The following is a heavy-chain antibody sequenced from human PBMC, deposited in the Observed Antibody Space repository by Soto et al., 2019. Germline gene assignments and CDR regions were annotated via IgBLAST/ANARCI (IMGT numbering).Heavy chain of an antibody. CDR3: ARVLPREYSIIGDYYYGMDV. D-gene: IGHD6-6*01. Sequence: QVQLVQSGAEVKKPGSSVKVSCKASGGTFSSYAISWVRQAPGQGLEWMGGIIPIFGTANYAQKFQGRVTITADESTSTAYMELGSLRSEDTAVYYCARVLPREYSIIGDYYYGMDVWGQGTTVTVSS. V-gene: IGHV1-69*01. CDR1: GGTFSSYA. CDR2: IIPIFGTA. J-gene: IGHJ6*02.